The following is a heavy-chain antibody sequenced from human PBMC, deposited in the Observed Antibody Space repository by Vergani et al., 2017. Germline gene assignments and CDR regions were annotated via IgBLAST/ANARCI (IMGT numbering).Heavy chain of an antibody. CDR3: ERDHCSSNSCYEDLYNGLDI. J-gene: IGHJ6*02. CDR2: INPHNGDT. D-gene: IGHD2-2*01. CDR1: GYTFTGYY. Sequence: QVQLVQSGAEVKKPGASVKVSCKASGYTFTGYYIQWVRQAPGQGLEWMGWINPHNGDTNYAQKFQGRVSITRDTSVSTAYMEVSRLRSDDTALYYCERDHCSSNSCYEDLYNGLDIWGQGTTVTVS. V-gene: IGHV1-2*02.